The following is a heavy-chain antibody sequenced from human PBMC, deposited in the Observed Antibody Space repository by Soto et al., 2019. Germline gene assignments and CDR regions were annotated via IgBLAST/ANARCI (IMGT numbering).Heavy chain of an antibody. D-gene: IGHD2-8*01. V-gene: IGHV5-51*01. CDR2: TYPSDSDT. Sequence: GESLKISCKGSGYTFSNYWIGWVRQMPGEGLEWMGVTYPSDSDTRYSPSFQGQVTISADKSITTAFLQWSSLKASDTAMYYCVRSGTSSGRFSDYWGQGTLVTVSS. CDR3: VRSGTSSGRFSDY. CDR1: GYTFSNYW. J-gene: IGHJ4*01.